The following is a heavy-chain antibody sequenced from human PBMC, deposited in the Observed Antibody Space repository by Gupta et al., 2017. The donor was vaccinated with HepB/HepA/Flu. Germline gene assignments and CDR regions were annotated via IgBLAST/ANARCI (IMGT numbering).Heavy chain of an antibody. J-gene: IGHJ4*02. CDR2: ISSSSSYV. D-gene: IGHD2-2*01. CDR1: GFTFSSYS. CDR3: ARGYCSTNSCPVGY. Sequence: EVQLVESGGGLVKPGGSLRLSCAASGFTFSSYSMNWVRQAPGKGLEWVSSISSSSSYVNYADTLKGRFTISRDNAKNSLYLQMNGLRAEDTAVYFCARGYCSTNSCPVGYWGQGTLVTVSS. V-gene: IGHV3-21*01.